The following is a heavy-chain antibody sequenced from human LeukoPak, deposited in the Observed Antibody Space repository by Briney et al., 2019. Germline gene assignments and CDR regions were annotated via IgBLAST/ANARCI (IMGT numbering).Heavy chain of an antibody. V-gene: IGHV3-11*04. Sequence: PGGSLRLSCAASGFTFTDYYMTWIRQAPGKGLEWVSYISSSDSSIYYADSVKGRFTISRDNAKNSLYLQMNNLRAEDTAVYYCASSSSGYYYNWFDPWGQGTLVTVSS. J-gene: IGHJ5*02. D-gene: IGHD3-22*01. CDR3: ASSSSGYYYNWFDP. CDR2: ISSSDSSI. CDR1: GFTFTDYY.